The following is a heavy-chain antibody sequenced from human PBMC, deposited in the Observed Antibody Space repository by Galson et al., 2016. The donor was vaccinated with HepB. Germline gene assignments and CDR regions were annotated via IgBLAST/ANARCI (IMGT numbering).Heavy chain of an antibody. Sequence: SLRLACAASGFTFSNYAMHWVRQAPGKGLEWVAIIPYNGSHKNYSDYVKGRFTMSSDNSKNTRYLQMNSLRGEDTAVYYCAKGDTIFGGYYGMDVWGKGTTVTVSS. V-gene: IGHV3-30*04. CDR1: GFTFSNYA. D-gene: IGHD3-3*01. CDR3: AKGDTIFGGYYGMDV. J-gene: IGHJ6*04. CDR2: IPYNGSHK.